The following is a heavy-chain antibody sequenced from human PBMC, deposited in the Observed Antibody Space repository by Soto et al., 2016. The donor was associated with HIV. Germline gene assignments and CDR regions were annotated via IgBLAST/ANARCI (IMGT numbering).Heavy chain of an antibody. CDR2: MNPNTGYT. Sequence: QVQLLQSGAEVKKPGASVKVSCMASGYTFTSFDFIWVRQATEQGLEWMGWMNPNTGYTDYAQKFQDRLTLTRDISISTAYMELSSLRYDDTAVYYCARGYGSVPWDYWGQGTLVTVSS. CDR3: ARGYGSVPWDY. V-gene: IGHV1-8*02. D-gene: IGHD3-10*01. CDR1: GYTFTSFD. J-gene: IGHJ4*02.